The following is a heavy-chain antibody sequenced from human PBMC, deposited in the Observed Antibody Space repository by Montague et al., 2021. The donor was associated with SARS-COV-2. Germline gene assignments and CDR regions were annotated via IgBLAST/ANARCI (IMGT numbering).Heavy chain of an antibody. CDR1: GGSFSGYY. Sequence: SETLSLTCAVYGGSFSGYYWSWIRQPPGKGLEWIGEINDSGSTYXNPSLKSRVTISVDTSKNQFSLKLSSVTAADTAVYYCARGRAARSITIFGVVNPATRYYYYMDVWGKGTTVTVSS. CDR3: ARGRAARSITIFGVVNPATRYYYYMDV. J-gene: IGHJ6*03. D-gene: IGHD3-3*01. CDR2: INDSGST. V-gene: IGHV4-34*01.